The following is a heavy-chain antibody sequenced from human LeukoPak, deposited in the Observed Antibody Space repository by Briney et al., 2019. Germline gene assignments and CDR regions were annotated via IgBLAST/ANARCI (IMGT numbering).Heavy chain of an antibody. D-gene: IGHD1-26*01. CDR1: GGSISSSSHY. CDR2: IYYSGST. Sequence: SETLSLTCTVSGGSISSSSHYWGWIRQPPGKGLEWIGSIYYSGSTYYNPSLKSRVTISVDTSKNQFSLKLSSVTAADTAVYYCARDGGSYLYYFDYWGQGTLVTVSS. J-gene: IGHJ4*02. V-gene: IGHV4-39*02. CDR3: ARDGGSYLYYFDY.